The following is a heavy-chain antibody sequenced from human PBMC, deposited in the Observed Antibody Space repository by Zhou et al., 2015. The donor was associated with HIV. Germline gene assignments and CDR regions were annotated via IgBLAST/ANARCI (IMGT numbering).Heavy chain of an antibody. CDR3: ASPPGIAAAGTRFYFDY. Sequence: QVQLVQSGAEVKKPGSSVKVSCKASGGTFSSYAISWVRQAPGQGLEWMGGIIPIFGTANYAQKFQGRVTITADESTSTAYMELSSLRSEDTAVYYCASPPGIAAAGTRFYFDYWGQGTLVTVSS. J-gene: IGHJ4*02. V-gene: IGHV1-69*01. CDR2: IIPIFGTA. CDR1: GGTFSSYA. D-gene: IGHD6-13*01.